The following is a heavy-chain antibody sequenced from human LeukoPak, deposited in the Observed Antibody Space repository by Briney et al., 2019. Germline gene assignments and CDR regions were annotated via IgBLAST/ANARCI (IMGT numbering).Heavy chain of an antibody. CDR3: ARLADHGWPDY. J-gene: IGHJ4*02. CDR2: IHYTGTI. D-gene: IGHD6-19*01. V-gene: IGHV4-59*08. Sequence: PSETLSLTCTVSDGSINGYYWTWIRQPPGKGLEWIAYIHYTGTIKYNPSVQSRVTISVDTSKNQFSLRLSSVTAADTAVYYCARLADHGWPDYWGQGTLVTVSS. CDR1: DGSINGYY.